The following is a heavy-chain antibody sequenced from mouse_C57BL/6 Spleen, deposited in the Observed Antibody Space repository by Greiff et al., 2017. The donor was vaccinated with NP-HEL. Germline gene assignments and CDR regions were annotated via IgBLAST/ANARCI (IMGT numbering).Heavy chain of an antibody. CDR3: AREEGYFDV. CDR2: ISYDGSN. Sequence: DVKLQESGPGLVKPSQSLSLTCSVTGYSITSGYYWNWIRQFPGNKLEWMGYISYDGSNNYNPSLKNRISITRDKSKNQFFLKLNSVTTEDTATYYCAREEGYFDVWGTGTTVTVSS. CDR1: GYSITSGYY. J-gene: IGHJ1*03. V-gene: IGHV3-6*01.